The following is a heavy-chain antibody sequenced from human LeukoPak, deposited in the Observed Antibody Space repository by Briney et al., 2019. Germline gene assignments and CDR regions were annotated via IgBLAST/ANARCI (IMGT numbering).Heavy chain of an antibody. Sequence: GASLKISCKCAGSSSTSYWIGWRRPMPGKGLEWMGIIYPGDSNTRYSPSFQGQVTLSADTSITTAYLQWSSLRASDTAMYYRVNNNGYVRQASQRGMTAFNMSGQGTMVTISS. CDR2: IYPGDSNT. CDR1: GSSSTSYW. V-gene: IGHV5-51*01. J-gene: IGHJ3*02. D-gene: IGHD1-20*01. CDR3: VNNNGYVRQASQRGMTAFNM.